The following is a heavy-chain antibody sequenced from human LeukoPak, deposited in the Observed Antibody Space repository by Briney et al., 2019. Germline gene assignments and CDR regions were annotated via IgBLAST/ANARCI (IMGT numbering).Heavy chain of an antibody. CDR2: IYYSGST. CDR1: GGSISSYY. CDR3: ARVRGGYSYGYDY. Sequence: SETLSLTCTVSGGSISSYYWSWIRQPPGKGLEWIGYIYYSGSTNYNPSLKSRVTISVDTSKNQFSLKLSSVTAADTAVYYCARVRGGYSYGYDYWGQGTLVTVSS. D-gene: IGHD5-18*01. J-gene: IGHJ4*02. V-gene: IGHV4-59*12.